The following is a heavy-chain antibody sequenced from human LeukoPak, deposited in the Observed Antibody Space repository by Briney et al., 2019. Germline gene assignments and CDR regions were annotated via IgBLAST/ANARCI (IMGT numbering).Heavy chain of an antibody. D-gene: IGHD2-15*01. Sequence: ASVKVSCKASGYTFTSYYMHWVRRAPGQGLEWMGIINPSGGSTSYAQKFQGRVTMTRDTSTSTVYMELSSLRSEDTAVYYCARLGRYCSGGSCRRPDAFDIWGQGTMVTVSS. CDR3: ARLGRYCSGGSCRRPDAFDI. J-gene: IGHJ3*02. CDR1: GYTFTSYY. V-gene: IGHV1-46*01. CDR2: INPSGGST.